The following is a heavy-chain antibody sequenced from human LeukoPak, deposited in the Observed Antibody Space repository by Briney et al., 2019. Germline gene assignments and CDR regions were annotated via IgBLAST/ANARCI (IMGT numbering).Heavy chain of an antibody. J-gene: IGHJ5*02. Sequence: PGGSLRLSCAASGFTFSSYSMNWVRQAPGKGLEWVSSISSSSYIYYSDSVKGRFTISRDSSKNTLYLQMNSLRPEDMAVYYCARDTQEQGNWFDPWGQGTLVTVSS. V-gene: IGHV3-21*01. CDR3: ARDTQEQGNWFDP. D-gene: IGHD6-13*01. CDR2: ISSSSYI. CDR1: GFTFSSYS.